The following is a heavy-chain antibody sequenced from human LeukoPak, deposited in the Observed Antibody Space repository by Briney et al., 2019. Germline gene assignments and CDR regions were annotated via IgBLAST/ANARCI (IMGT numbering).Heavy chain of an antibody. J-gene: IGHJ4*02. CDR2: MNPNNGNT. D-gene: IGHD6-6*01. CDR1: GFTFTSYD. CDR3: ATGRGSSWSNDY. Sequence: ASVKVSCKASGFTFTSYDINWVRQASGQGLEWMGWMNPNNGNTGYAQKFQGRVTMTEDTSTDTAYMELSSLRSEDTAVYYCATGRGSSWSNDYWGQGTLVTVSS. V-gene: IGHV1-8*01.